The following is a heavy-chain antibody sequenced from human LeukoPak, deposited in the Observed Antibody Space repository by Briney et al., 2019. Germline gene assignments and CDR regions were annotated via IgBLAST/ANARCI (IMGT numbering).Heavy chain of an antibody. CDR2: ISSSGSTI. V-gene: IGHV3-48*03. CDR3: ARDDDDSSGYLDY. D-gene: IGHD3-22*01. Sequence: PGGSLRLSGAASGFTFSSYEMNWVRQAPGKGLEWVSYISSSGSTIYYADSVKGRFTISRDNAKNSLYLQMNSLRAEDTAVYYGARDDDDSSGYLDYWGQGTLVTVSS. J-gene: IGHJ4*02. CDR1: GFTFSSYE.